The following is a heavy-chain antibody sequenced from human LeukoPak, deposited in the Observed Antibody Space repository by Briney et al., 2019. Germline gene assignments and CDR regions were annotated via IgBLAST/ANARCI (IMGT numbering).Heavy chain of an antibody. V-gene: IGHV3-30*01. D-gene: IGHD2-15*01. Sequence: GGSLRLSCAASGFTFSSYAMHWVRQAPGKGLEWVAVISYDGSNKYYADSVKGRFTISRDNSKNTLYLQMNSLRAEDTAVYYCARDLDFVVGVAATLDYWGQGTLVTVSS. J-gene: IGHJ4*02. CDR2: ISYDGSNK. CDR3: ARDLDFVVGVAATLDY. CDR1: GFTFSSYA.